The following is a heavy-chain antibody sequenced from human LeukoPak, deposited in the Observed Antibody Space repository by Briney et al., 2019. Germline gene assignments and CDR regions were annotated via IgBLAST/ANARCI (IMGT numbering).Heavy chain of an antibody. J-gene: IGHJ4*02. Sequence: PGGSLRLSCAVSGFIVSTNYMSWVRQAPGRGLEWVSVIYNGGTTHYADSVKGRFTISRDHSQNTLYLQMNSLRVEDTAVYYCAREGASSLVRGVIGYWGPGTLVTVSS. CDR3: AREGASSLVRGVIGY. CDR1: GFIVSTNY. V-gene: IGHV3-53*01. D-gene: IGHD3-10*01. CDR2: IYNGGTT.